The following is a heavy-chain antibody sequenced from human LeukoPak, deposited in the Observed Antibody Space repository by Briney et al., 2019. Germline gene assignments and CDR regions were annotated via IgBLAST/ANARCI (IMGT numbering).Heavy chain of an antibody. CDR1: GFTFSIYW. CDR2: INGGGDIM. D-gene: IGHD3-10*01. CDR3: AMRDRGYGLDI. Sequence: PGGSLRLSCAASGFTFSIYWMHWVRQAPGKGLDWVSIINGGGDIMMYEDSVKGRFTISRDNSKNTFYLQMNSLRVEDTAVYYCAMRDRGYGLDIWGQGTVVTVSS. J-gene: IGHJ3*02. V-gene: IGHV3-74*03.